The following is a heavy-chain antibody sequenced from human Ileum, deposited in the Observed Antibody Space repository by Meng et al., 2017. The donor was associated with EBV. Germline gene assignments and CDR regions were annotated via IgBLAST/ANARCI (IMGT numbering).Heavy chain of an antibody. J-gene: IGHJ4*02. CDR3: ARRGYSSGWYAYDY. CDR2: LYFSGST. Sequence: HREESGHGLVKPSETLYLTCTVSGGSISSSDYHWRWIRQRPGKGLEWIVSLYFSGSTYSNTSLESRVTISVDTSNNQFSLKLSSVTAADTAVYYCARRGYSSGWYAYDYWGQGTLVTVSS. V-gene: IGHV4-39*01. CDR1: GGSISSSDYH. D-gene: IGHD6-19*01.